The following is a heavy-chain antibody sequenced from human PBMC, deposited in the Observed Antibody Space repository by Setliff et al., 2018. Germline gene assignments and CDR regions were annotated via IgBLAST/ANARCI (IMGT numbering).Heavy chain of an antibody. CDR3: ARGGYSYGHHYYYYMDV. D-gene: IGHD5-18*01. V-gene: IGHV4-34*01. CDR1: GGSFSGYY. CDR2: INHSGST. Sequence: PSETLSLTCAVYGGSFSGYYWSWIRQPPGKGLEWIGEINHSGSTNYNPSLKSRVTISVDTSKNQFCLKLSSVAAADTAVYYCARGGYSYGHHYYYYMDVWGKGTTVTVSS. J-gene: IGHJ6*03.